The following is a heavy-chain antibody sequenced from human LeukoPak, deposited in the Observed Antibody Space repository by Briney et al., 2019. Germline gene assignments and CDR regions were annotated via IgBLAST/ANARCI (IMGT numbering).Heavy chain of an antibody. CDR1: GYTFTSYG. CDR3: AXXXXXXXSGYYIDY. CDR2: ISAYNGNT. D-gene: IGHD3-3*01. V-gene: IGHV1-18*01. Sequence: EASVKVSCKASGYTFTSYGISWVRQAPGQGLEWMGWISAYNGNTNYAQKLQGRVTMTTDTSTSTAYMELRSLRSDDTAVYYCAXXXXXXXSGYYIDYWGQGTLVTVSS. J-gene: IGHJ4*02.